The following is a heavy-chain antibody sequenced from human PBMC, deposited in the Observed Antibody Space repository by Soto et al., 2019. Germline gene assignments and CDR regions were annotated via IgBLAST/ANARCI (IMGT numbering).Heavy chain of an antibody. V-gene: IGHV4-59*01. CDR2: IYYSGST. J-gene: IGHJ6*02. CDR1: GGSISSYY. D-gene: IGHD3-10*01. CDR3: ARDRGIWFGELLSYYYGMDV. Sequence: PSETLSLTCTVSGGSISSYYWSWIRQPPGKGLEWIGYIYYSGSTNYNPSLKSRVTISVDTSKNQFSLKLSSVTAADTAVYYCARDRGIWFGELLSYYYGMDVWGQGTTVTV.